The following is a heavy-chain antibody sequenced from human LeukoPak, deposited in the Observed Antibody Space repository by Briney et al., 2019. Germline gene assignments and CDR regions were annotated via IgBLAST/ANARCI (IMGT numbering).Heavy chain of an antibody. CDR3: AREDYGDYAGMDV. D-gene: IGHD4-17*01. V-gene: IGHV3-66*01. J-gene: IGHJ6*02. CDR2: IYSGGST. Sequence: TGGSLRLSCAASGFTVSSNYMSWVRQAPGKGLEWVSVIYSGGSTYYADSVKGRFTISRDNSKNTLYLQMNSLRAEDTAVYYCAREDYGDYAGMDVWGQGTTVTVSS. CDR1: GFTVSSNY.